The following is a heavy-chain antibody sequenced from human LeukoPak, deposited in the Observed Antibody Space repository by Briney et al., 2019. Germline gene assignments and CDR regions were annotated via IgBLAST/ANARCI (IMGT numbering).Heavy chain of an antibody. V-gene: IGHV4-4*07. CDR3: ARAPYCSGGSCYYRHYYYYCMDV. Sequence: PSETLSLTCTVSGGSISSYYWSWIRQPAGKGLEWIGRIYTSGRTNYNPSLKSRVTMSVDTSKNQFSLKLSSVTAADTAMYYCARAPYCSGGSCYYRHYYYYCMDVWGKGTTVTVSS. D-gene: IGHD2-15*01. J-gene: IGHJ6*03. CDR2: IYTSGRT. CDR1: GGSISSYY.